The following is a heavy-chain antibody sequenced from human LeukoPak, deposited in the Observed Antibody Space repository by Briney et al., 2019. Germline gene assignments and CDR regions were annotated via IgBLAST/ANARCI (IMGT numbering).Heavy chain of an antibody. CDR3: AKDFTAIPYYFDY. V-gene: IGHV3-23*01. CDR1: GFTFSNYA. Sequence: GGSLRLSCAASGFTFSNYAMSWVRQAPGKGLEWVSTISGSGGSTYYADSVKGRFSIYRDNSKNTLYLQMNSLRAEDTAVYYCAKDFTAIPYYFDYWGQGTLVTVSS. D-gene: IGHD2-21*02. J-gene: IGHJ4*02. CDR2: ISGSGGST.